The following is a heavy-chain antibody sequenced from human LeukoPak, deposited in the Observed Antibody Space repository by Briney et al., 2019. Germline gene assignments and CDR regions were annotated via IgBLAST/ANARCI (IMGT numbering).Heavy chain of an antibody. CDR2: ISYDGNSE. CDR1: GFTFSSYG. CDR3: AKGSYGDHAY. D-gene: IGHD4-17*01. Sequence: PGRSLRLSCAASGFTFSSYGMHWVRQAPGKGLEWVALISYDGNSEYYADSVKGRFTVSRDNSKNTLYLQMSSLRAEDTARYYCAKGSYGDHAYWGQGTLVTVSS. V-gene: IGHV3-30*18. J-gene: IGHJ4*02.